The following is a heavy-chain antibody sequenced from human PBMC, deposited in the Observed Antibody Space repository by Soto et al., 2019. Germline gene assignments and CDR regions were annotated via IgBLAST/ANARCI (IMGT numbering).Heavy chain of an antibody. CDR3: ARQKTTTVVRDAFDI. V-gene: IGHV4-39*01. J-gene: IGHJ3*02. CDR1: GGSISSSSYY. CDR2: IYYSGST. D-gene: IGHD4-17*01. Sequence: QLQLQESGPGLVKPSETLSLTCTVSGGSISSSSYYWGWIRQPPGKGLEWIGSIYYSGSTYYNPSLKSRVTISVDTSKNQFSLKLSSVTAADTAVYYCARQKTTTVVRDAFDIWGQGTMVTVSS.